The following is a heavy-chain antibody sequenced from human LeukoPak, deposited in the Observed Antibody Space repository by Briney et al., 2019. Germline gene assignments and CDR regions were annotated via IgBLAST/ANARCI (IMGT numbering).Heavy chain of an antibody. CDR1: GFTVSSYE. V-gene: IGHV3-48*03. Sequence: PAGSLRLSRAASGFTVSSYEINWVRQAPGQGLKWVSYISSSGSTIYYADSVKSRCTISRENAKNSLYRQMNSLRAVDTALYYCARKKTYYYYYMDVWGKGTTVTVSS. CDR3: ARKKTYYYYYMDV. J-gene: IGHJ6*03. CDR2: ISSSGSTI.